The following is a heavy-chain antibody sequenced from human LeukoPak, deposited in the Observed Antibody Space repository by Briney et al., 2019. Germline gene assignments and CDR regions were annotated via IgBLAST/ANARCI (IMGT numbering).Heavy chain of an antibody. V-gene: IGHV1-2*02. CDR2: INPNTAGT. CDR3: ARLGSSSSADAFDI. Sequence: ASVKVSFKASGYTFTGCYFHWVRQAPGQGLEWMGWINPNTAGTNYAQKFLGGVTLTWDTSIGTAYMELNRLTSDDTAVYYCARLGSSSSADAFDIWGQGTMVTVSS. J-gene: IGHJ3*02. CDR1: GYTFTGCY. D-gene: IGHD6-6*01.